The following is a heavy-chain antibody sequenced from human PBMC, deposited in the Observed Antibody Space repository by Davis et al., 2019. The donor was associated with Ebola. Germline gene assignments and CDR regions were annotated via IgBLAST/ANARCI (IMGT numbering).Heavy chain of an antibody. V-gene: IGHV1-69*10. D-gene: IGHD1-26*01. CDR3: ARFIVGATNDAFDI. CDR1: GGIFSSYG. Sequence: SVKVSCKASGGIFSSYGISWVRQAPGQGLEWMGGIIPILGIPNYAQKFQGRVTITADESRSTAYMELSSLRSEDTAVYYCARFIVGATNDAFDIWGQGTMVTVSS. CDR2: IIPILGIP. J-gene: IGHJ3*02.